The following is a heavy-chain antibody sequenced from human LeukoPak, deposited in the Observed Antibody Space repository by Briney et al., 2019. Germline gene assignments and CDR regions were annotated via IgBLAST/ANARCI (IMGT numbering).Heavy chain of an antibody. CDR1: GFTFSDYW. CDR2: IKQDGSQK. CDR3: ASDGGWGVRGADY. Sequence: GGSLRLSCAASGFTFSDYWMTWVRQAPGKGLEWVANIKQDGSQKYYVDSVKGRFTISRDNAKNSLYLQMNSLRAEDTAVYYCASDGGWGVRGADYWGQGTLVIVSS. J-gene: IGHJ4*02. D-gene: IGHD3-10*01. V-gene: IGHV3-7*01.